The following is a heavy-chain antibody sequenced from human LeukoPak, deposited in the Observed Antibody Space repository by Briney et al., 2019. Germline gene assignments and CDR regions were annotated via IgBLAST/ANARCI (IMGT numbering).Heavy chain of an antibody. V-gene: IGHV3-66*01. Sequence: GGSLRLSCATSGFTFTTFWMHWVRHAPGKGLVWVSVIYSGGSTYYADSVKGRFTISRDNSKNTLYLQMNSLRAEDTAVYYCARYYYDSSGYYSTAWGQGTLVTVSS. J-gene: IGHJ1*01. D-gene: IGHD3-22*01. CDR1: GFTFTTFW. CDR3: ARYYYDSSGYYSTA. CDR2: IYSGGST.